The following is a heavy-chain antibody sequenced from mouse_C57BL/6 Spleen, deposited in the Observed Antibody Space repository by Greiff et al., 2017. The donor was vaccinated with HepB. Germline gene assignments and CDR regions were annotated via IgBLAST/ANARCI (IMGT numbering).Heavy chain of an antibody. Sequence: EVKVVESGPELVKPGASVKISCKASGYSFTGYYMNWVKQSPEKSLEWIGEINPSTGGTTYNQKFKAKATLTVDKSSSTAYMQLKSLTSEDSAVYYCARSLTTVVATRAMDYWGQGTSVTVSS. CDR1: GYSFTGYY. V-gene: IGHV1-42*01. D-gene: IGHD1-1*01. J-gene: IGHJ4*01. CDR2: INPSTGGT. CDR3: ARSLTTVVATRAMDY.